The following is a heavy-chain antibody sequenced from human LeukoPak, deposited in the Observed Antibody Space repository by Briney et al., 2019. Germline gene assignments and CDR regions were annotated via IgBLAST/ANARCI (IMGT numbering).Heavy chain of an antibody. V-gene: IGHV3-48*03. D-gene: IGHD2-2*01. Sequence: PGGSLRLSCAASGFTFSSYEMNWVRQAPGKGLGWVSYISSSGSTIYYADSVKGRFTISRDNAKNSLYLQMNSLRAEDTAVYYCARGWAPAAILTRRGDYWGQGTLVTVSS. CDR2: ISSSGSTI. CDR3: ARGWAPAAILTRRGDY. J-gene: IGHJ4*02. CDR1: GFTFSSYE.